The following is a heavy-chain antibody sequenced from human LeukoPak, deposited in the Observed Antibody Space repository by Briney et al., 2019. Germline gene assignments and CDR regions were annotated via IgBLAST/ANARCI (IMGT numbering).Heavy chain of an antibody. V-gene: IGHV1-2*02. D-gene: IGHD4-11*01. CDR1: GYTFTGYF. Sequence: ASVKVSCKASGYTFTGYFMHWVRQAPGQGLEWMGWINPNSGGTKYAQKFQGRVTMTRYTSITTAYMELSRLTSDDTAVYYCARGRGAATTVNTVSLDDNRGEGTLVTVS. J-gene: IGHJ4*02. CDR2: INPNSGGT. CDR3: ARGRGAATTVNTVSLDDN.